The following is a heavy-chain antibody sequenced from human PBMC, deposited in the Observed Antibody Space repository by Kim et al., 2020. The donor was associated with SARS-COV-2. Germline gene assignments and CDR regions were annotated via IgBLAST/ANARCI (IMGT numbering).Heavy chain of an antibody. Sequence: GGSLRLSCTASGFTFSSYGMHWVRQAPGKGLEWVAVISYDGSNKYYADSVKGRFTISRDNSKNTLYLQMNSLRAEDTAVYYCAKGSFLAVAGAPLDYWG. J-gene: IGHJ4*01. CDR2: ISYDGSNK. V-gene: IGHV3-30*18. CDR1: GFTFSSYG. CDR3: AKGSFLAVAGAPLDY. D-gene: IGHD6-19*01.